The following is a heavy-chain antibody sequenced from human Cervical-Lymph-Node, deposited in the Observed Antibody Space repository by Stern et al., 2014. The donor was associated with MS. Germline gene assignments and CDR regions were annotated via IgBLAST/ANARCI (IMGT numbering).Heavy chain of an antibody. Sequence: ESGPTLVKPTQTLTLTCTFSGFSLITRGVGVGWIRQPPGKALEWLALIYWDDDNRYSPSLKSRLTIAKDTSKNQVVLTMTNMDPVDTATYYCAHTLITLDRGVPFDYWGQGTLVTVSS. CDR1: GFSLITRGVG. CDR3: AHTLITLDRGVPFDY. V-gene: IGHV2-5*02. CDR2: IYWDDDN. D-gene: IGHD3-10*01. J-gene: IGHJ4*02.